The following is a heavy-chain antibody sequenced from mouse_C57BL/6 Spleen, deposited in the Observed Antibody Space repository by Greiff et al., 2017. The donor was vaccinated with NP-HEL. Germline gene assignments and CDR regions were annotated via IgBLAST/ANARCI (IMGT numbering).Heavy chain of an antibody. CDR2: INPNNGGT. J-gene: IGHJ2*01. V-gene: IGHV1-26*01. Sequence: VQLKQSGPELVKPGASVKISCKASGYTFTDYYMNWVKQSHGKSLEWIGDINPNNGGTSYNQKFKGKATLTVDKSSSTAYMELRSLTSEDSAVYYCAREGSSFDYWGQGTTLTVSS. CDR1: GYTFTDYY. CDR3: AREGSSFDY. D-gene: IGHD1-1*01.